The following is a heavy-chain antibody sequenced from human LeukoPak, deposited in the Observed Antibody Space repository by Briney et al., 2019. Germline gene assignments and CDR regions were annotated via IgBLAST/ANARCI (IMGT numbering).Heavy chain of an antibody. CDR2: IYYSGST. D-gene: IGHD2-15*01. CDR3: ARIYCSGGSCYIDY. CDR1: GGSISSSGYY. V-gene: IGHV4-61*08. Sequence: SETLSLTCTVSGGSISSSGYYWSWIRQPPGKGLEWIGYIYYSGSTNYNPSLKSRVTISVDTSKNQFSLKLSSVTAADTAVYYCARIYCSGGSCYIDYWGQGTLVTVSS. J-gene: IGHJ4*02.